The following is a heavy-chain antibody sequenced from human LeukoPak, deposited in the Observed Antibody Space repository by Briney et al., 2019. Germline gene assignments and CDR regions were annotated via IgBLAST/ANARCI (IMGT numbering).Heavy chain of an antibody. CDR1: GFTFSSYE. V-gene: IGHV3-21*01. Sequence: GGSLRLSCAASGFTFSSYEMNWVRQAPGKGLEWVSSISSSSSYIYYADSVKGRFTISRDNSKNTLYLQMSSLRAEDTAVYYCAKDWELLWFGEGGYFDYWGQGTLVTVSS. CDR2: ISSSSSYI. CDR3: AKDWELLWFGEGGYFDY. D-gene: IGHD3-10*01. J-gene: IGHJ4*02.